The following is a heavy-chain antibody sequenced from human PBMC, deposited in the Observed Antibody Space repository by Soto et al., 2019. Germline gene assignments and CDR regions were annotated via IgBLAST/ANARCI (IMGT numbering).Heavy chain of an antibody. Sequence: QVQLVQSGAEVKKPGASVKVSCKASGYTFTSYYMHWVRQAPGQGLEWMGIINPSGGGTSYAQKFQGRVTMTRDTSTSTVYMELSSLRSEDTAVYYCARGTHGSGSYYYYYGMDVWGQGTTVTVSS. D-gene: IGHD3-10*01. CDR1: GYTFTSYY. J-gene: IGHJ6*02. CDR2: INPSGGGT. V-gene: IGHV1-46*01. CDR3: ARGTHGSGSYYYYYGMDV.